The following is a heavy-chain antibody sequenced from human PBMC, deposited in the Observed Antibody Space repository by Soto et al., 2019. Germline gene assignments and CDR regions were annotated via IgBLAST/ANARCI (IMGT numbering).Heavy chain of an antibody. Sequence: PGGSLRLSCAASGFAFSPAWMTWVRQAPGKGLEWVALIKSKTSGETRAYAAPVKGRFTISRDDSENTVFLQMDSLKTEDTAVYYCVIDDAARGFGELDYWGRGTLLTVSS. D-gene: IGHD3-10*01. CDR1: GFAFSPAW. CDR2: IKSKTSGETR. V-gene: IGHV3-15*01. J-gene: IGHJ4*02. CDR3: VIDDAARGFGELDY.